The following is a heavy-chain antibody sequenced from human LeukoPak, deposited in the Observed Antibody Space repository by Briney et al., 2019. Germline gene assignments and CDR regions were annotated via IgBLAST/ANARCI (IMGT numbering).Heavy chain of an antibody. J-gene: IGHJ4*02. D-gene: IGHD3-3*01. CDR3: AKDGSGYYPDY. CDR2: IIPILGIA. CDR1: GGTFSSYA. Sequence: SVKVSCKASGGTFSSYAISWVRQAPGQGLEWMGRIIPILGIANYAQKFQGRVTITADKSTSTAYMELSSLRSEDTAVYYCAKDGSGYYPDYWGQGTLVTVSS. V-gene: IGHV1-69*04.